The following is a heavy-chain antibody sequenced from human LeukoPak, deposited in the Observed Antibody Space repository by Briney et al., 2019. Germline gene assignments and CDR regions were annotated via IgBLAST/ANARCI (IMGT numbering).Heavy chain of an antibody. CDR2: INPNSGGT. J-gene: IGHJ6*03. Sequence: ASVKVSCKASGYTFTGYYMHWVRQARGQGLEWMGWINPNSGGTNYAQKFQGRVTMTRDTSISTAYMELSRLRSDDTAVYYCARDPYYYYYYMDVWGKGTTVTVSS. CDR1: GYTFTGYY. V-gene: IGHV1-2*02. CDR3: ARDPYYYYYYMDV.